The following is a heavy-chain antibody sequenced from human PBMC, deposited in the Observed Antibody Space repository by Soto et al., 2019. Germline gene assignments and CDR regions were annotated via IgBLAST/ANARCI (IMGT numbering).Heavy chain of an antibody. CDR3: ARNMDYYYGPGSGNGHGF. CDR1: GYTFTAYY. D-gene: IGHD6-25*01. CDR2: INTKFGDT. Sequence: QVQLVQSGAEVKEPGDSVRVSCEASGYTFTAYYIHWVRQAPGQGLEWMGWINTKFGDTTYAQDFQGRVSMTRDMSISAVYMELGRLAAGDTAIYYGARNMDYYYGPGSGNGHGFWGQGTAVTVFS. J-gene: IGHJ6*02. V-gene: IGHV1-2*02.